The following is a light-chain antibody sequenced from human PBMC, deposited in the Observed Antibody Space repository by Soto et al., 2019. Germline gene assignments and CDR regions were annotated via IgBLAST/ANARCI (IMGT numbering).Light chain of an antibody. CDR1: SSDVGGYHY. Sequence: QSALTQPASVSGSPGQSIIISCTGTSSDVGGYHYVSWYQQHPGKAPKLMIYEVSNRPSGVSNRFSGSKSGNTAPLTISGLQAEDEADYYCSSYTGSSTLVFGGGTELTVL. J-gene: IGLJ3*02. CDR2: EVS. V-gene: IGLV2-14*01. CDR3: SSYTGSSTLV.